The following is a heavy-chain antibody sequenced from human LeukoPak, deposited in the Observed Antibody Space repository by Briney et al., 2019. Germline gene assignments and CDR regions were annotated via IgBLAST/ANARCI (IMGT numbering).Heavy chain of an antibody. D-gene: IGHD6-19*01. V-gene: IGHV3-53*01. CDR3: AREWESGWYDY. J-gene: IGHJ4*02. CDR1: GFTVSSNY. Sequence: GGSLRLSCAASGFTVSSNYMSWVRQASGKGLEWVSVIYSGGSTYYADSVKGRFTISRDNSKNTLYLQMNSLRAEDTAAYYCAREWESGWYDYWGQGTLVTVSS. CDR2: IYSGGST.